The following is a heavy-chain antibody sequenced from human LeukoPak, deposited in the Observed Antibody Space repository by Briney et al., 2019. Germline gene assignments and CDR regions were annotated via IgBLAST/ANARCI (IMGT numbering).Heavy chain of an antibody. V-gene: IGHV3-33*08. Sequence: GGSLRLSCAGSGFTFSTYAMHWVRQAPGKGLEWVAVIWYDGSNKYYADSVKGRFTISRDNSKNTLYLQMNSPRAEDTAVYYCARDSGYGWGRSEYWGQGTLVTVSS. CDR2: IWYDGSNK. CDR1: GFTFSTYA. CDR3: ARDSGYGWGRSEY. J-gene: IGHJ4*02. D-gene: IGHD3-10*01.